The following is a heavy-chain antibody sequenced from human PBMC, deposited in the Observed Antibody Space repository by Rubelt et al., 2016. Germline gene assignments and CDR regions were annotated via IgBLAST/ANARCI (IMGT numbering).Heavy chain of an antibody. J-gene: IGHJ5*02. CDR1: GYTFSSYG. Sequence: QVQLVQSGAEVKKPGASVKVSCEASGYTFSSYGISWVRQAPGQGLEWMGWINPNSGGTNYAQKFQGRVTMTRDTSISTAYMELSRLRSDDTAVYYCARSAAPRGNWFDPWGQGTLVTVSS. CDR3: ARSAAPRGNWFDP. D-gene: IGHD2-2*01. V-gene: IGHV1-2*02. CDR2: INPNSGGT.